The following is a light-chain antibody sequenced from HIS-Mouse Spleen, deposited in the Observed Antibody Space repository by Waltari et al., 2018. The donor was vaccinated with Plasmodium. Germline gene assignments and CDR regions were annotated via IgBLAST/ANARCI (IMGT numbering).Light chain of an antibody. CDR3: YSAADNNRV. CDR2: KAR. J-gene: IGLJ3*02. V-gene: IGLV3-27*01. CDR1: VLAKKY. Sequence: SYELTQPSSVSVSPGQTARITCSGDVLAKKYARWFQQKPGQAPVLVIYKARGRPSGIPERFSGSSSGTTVTLTISGAQVEDEADYYCYSAADNNRVFGGGTKLTVL.